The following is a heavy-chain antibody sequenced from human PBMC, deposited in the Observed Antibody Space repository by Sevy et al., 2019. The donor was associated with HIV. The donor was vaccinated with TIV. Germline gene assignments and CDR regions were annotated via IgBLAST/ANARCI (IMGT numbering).Heavy chain of an antibody. CDR3: ARESGIADRRGAFDI. Sequence: GGSLRLSCAASGFTVSSNYMSWVRQAPGKGLEWVSDIYSGGSTYYADSVKGRFTISRDNSKNTMYLQMNSMRAEDTAVDYCARESGIADRRGAFDIWGQGTMVTVSS. CDR2: IYSGGST. J-gene: IGHJ3*02. D-gene: IGHD6-13*01. CDR1: GFTVSSNY. V-gene: IGHV3-53*01.